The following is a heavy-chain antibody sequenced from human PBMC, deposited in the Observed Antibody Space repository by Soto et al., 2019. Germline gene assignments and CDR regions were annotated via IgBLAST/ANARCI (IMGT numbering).Heavy chain of an antibody. CDR2: IKEDGSGK. V-gene: IGHV3-7*01. J-gene: IGHJ4*02. CDR1: GFTFSSYW. CDR3: VKAWYNDVWGYYFDY. Sequence: PGGSLRLSCAASGFTFSSYWMTWVRQAPGKGLEWVANIKEDGSGKYYVDSVKGRFTISRDNTKNSLYLQLNSLRAEDTATYYCVKAWYNDVWGYYFDYWGQGTLVTVS. D-gene: IGHD3-10*02.